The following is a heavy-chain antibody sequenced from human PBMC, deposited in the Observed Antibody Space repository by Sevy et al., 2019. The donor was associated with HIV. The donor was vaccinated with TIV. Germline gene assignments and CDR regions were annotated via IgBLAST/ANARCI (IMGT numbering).Heavy chain of an antibody. V-gene: IGHV3-23*01. Sequence: GESLKISCVASGFTFSDYAMAWVRQAPGKGPEWISAVRGSGSSTKYADSVKGRFTISRDNSKNTLYLQLNSLRGEDTAVYYCAKAVPPLDWLLLFFDNWGQGSLVTVSS. CDR1: GFTFSDYA. D-gene: IGHD3-9*01. J-gene: IGHJ4*02. CDR2: VRGSGSST. CDR3: AKAVPPLDWLLLFFDN.